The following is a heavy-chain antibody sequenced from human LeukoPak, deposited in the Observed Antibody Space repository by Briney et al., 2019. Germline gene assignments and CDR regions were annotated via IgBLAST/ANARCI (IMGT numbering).Heavy chain of an antibody. D-gene: IGHD1-20*01. J-gene: IGHJ5*02. CDR1: GGSISSSSYY. V-gene: IGHV4-39*07. Sequence: PSETLSLTCTVSGGSISSSSYYWGWIRQPPGKGLEWIGSVYYSGSTYYNPSLKSRVTISVDTSKNQFSLKLSSVTAADTAVYYCARRGKRRTLYNWNDHPRYNWFDPWGQGTLVTVSS. CDR3: ARRGKRRTLYNWNDHPRYNWFDP. CDR2: VYYSGST.